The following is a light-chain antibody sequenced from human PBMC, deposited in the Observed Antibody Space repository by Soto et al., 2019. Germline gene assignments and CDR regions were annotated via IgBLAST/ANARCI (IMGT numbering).Light chain of an antibody. CDR1: QSISSY. CDR2: AAS. V-gene: IGKV1-39*01. J-gene: IGKJ2*01. CDR3: QQSYNTPYT. Sequence: DIQMTQSPSSLSASVGDRVTISCRASQSISSYLHWYQQKPGKAPKLLIYAASSLQSGVPSRFSGSGSGTDFTLTISSLQPEDFATYYCQQSYNTPYTFGQGTKVDIK.